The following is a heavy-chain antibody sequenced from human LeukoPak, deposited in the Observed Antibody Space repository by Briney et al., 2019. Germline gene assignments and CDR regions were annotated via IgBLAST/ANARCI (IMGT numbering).Heavy chain of an antibody. V-gene: IGHV3-43*01. CDR3: AKDKRRGSYGYPYYFDY. CDR1: GFTFDDYT. J-gene: IGHJ4*02. D-gene: IGHD5-18*01. Sequence: GGSLRLSCAASGFTFDDYTMHWVRQAPGKGLEWVSLISWDGGSTYYADSVKGRFTISRDNSKNSLYLQMNSLRTEDTALYYCAKDKRRGSYGYPYYFDYWGQGTLVTVSS. CDR2: ISWDGGST.